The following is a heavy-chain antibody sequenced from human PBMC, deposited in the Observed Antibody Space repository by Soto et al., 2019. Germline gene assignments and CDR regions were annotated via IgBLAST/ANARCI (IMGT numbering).Heavy chain of an antibody. Sequence: EVQLVESGGGLVKPGGSLRLSCAASGFTFSNAWMSWVRQAPGKGLEWVGRIKSKTDGGTTDYAAPVKGRFTISRDDSKHTLYLQMNSLKTEDTAVYYCTIDQDIVVVVAATPVSDYWGQGTLVTVSS. J-gene: IGHJ4*02. CDR2: IKSKTDGGTT. CDR1: GFTFSNAW. CDR3: TIDQDIVVVVAATPVSDY. D-gene: IGHD2-15*01. V-gene: IGHV3-15*01.